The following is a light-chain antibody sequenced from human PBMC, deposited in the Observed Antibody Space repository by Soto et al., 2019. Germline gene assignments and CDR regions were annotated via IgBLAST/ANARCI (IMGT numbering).Light chain of an antibody. CDR2: AVS. Sequence: DLQMTQSPSSLSASVGDRVTITCRASQSISTYLNWYQQKPGKAPNLLIHAVSSLQGGFPSRFSGSGSGTDFTLTISDLQPEDFATYYCQQSYSSFRTFGQGTKLEIK. V-gene: IGKV1-39*01. J-gene: IGKJ2*01. CDR3: QQSYSSFRT. CDR1: QSISTY.